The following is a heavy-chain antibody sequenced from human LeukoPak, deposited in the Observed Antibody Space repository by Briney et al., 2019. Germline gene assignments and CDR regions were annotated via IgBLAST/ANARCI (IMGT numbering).Heavy chain of an antibody. V-gene: IGHV3-9*01. J-gene: IGHJ4*02. D-gene: IGHD3-10*01. Sequence: GGSLRLSCAASGFNFDDYAMHWVRQPPGKGLEWVSSISWNSASIGYADSVKGRFTISRDNAKNTLYLQMNSLRVEDTAVYYCVRDRGGGSSRGGYFDSWGQGTLVTVSS. CDR3: VRDRGGGSSRGGYFDS. CDR2: ISWNSASI. CDR1: GFNFDDYA.